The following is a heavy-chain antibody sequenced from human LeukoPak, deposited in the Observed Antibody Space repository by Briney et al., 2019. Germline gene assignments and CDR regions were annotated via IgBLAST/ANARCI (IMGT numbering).Heavy chain of an antibody. CDR1: GFTFSSYS. V-gene: IGHV3-21*01. J-gene: IGHJ4*02. Sequence: GGSPRLSCAASGFTFSSYSMNWVRQAPGKGLEWVSSISSSSSYICYADSVKGRFTISRDNAKNSLYLQMNSLRAEDTAVYYCARERELPYFDYWGQGTLVTVSS. CDR3: ARERELPYFDY. D-gene: IGHD1-26*01. CDR2: ISSSSSYI.